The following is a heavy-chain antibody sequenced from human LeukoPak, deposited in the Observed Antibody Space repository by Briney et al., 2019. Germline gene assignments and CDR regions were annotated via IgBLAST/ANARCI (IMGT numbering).Heavy chain of an antibody. Sequence: GGSLRLSCAASGFTFSSYAMSWVRQAPGKGLEWVSAISGSGGSTYYADSVKGRFTISRDNSKNTLYLQRNSLRAEDTAVYYCAKGGGNPRGDYYYYYMDVWGKGTTVTVSS. CDR2: ISGSGGST. V-gene: IGHV3-23*01. CDR1: GFTFSSYA. D-gene: IGHD4-23*01. J-gene: IGHJ6*03. CDR3: AKGGGNPRGDYYYYYMDV.